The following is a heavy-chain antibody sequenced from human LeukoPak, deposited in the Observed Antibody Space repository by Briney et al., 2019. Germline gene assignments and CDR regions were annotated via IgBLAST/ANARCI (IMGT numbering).Heavy chain of an antibody. Sequence: GGSLRLSCAASGFTFSGYTMNWVRQAPDKGLEWVSSIRGSGDNTFYADSVKGRFTISSDNSKNTLYLQMNSLSREDTAIYYCARRGGSTGWGAFEFWGHGTMVTVSS. CDR2: IRGSGDNT. J-gene: IGHJ3*01. CDR3: ARRGGSTGWGAFEF. D-gene: IGHD6-19*01. CDR1: GFTFSGYT. V-gene: IGHV3-23*01.